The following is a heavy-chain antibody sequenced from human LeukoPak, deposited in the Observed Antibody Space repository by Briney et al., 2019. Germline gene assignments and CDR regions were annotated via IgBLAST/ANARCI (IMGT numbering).Heavy chain of an antibody. CDR3: ATLLWFGDFDY. Sequence: GSVKVSCKTSGYMFTGFFIHWVRQAPGQGLEWMGSVSPNNGGTSYAQRLQGRVNMTSDTSTRTAYLQLSGLRFDDTAVYFCATLLWFGDFDYWGQGTPVTVSS. CDR1: GYMFTGFF. J-gene: IGHJ4*02. CDR2: VSPNNGGT. D-gene: IGHD3-10*01. V-gene: IGHV1-2*02.